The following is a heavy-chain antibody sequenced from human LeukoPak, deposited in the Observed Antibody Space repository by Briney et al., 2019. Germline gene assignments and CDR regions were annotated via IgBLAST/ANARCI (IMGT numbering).Heavy chain of an antibody. CDR2: LNSDGSIT. J-gene: IGHJ4*02. CDR3: ARGGYGAYMG. V-gene: IGHV3-74*01. D-gene: IGHD4-17*01. CDR1: GFTFSDYN. Sequence: GGSLRPSCAASGFTFSDYNMRWIRQAPGKGLVWVSGLNSDGSITGYVDSVKGRFTISRDNAKNTLYLQMNTLRAEDTAVYYCARGGYGAYMGWGQGNLVTVSS.